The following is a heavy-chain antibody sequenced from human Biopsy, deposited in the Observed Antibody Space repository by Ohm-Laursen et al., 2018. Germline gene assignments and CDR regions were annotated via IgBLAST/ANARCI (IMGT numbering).Heavy chain of an antibody. V-gene: IGHV4-4*07. D-gene: IGHD6-19*01. Sequence: SQTLSLTCSVSGGLNSNYYWSWVRQSAGKGLEWIGSIDTSGDPNYNPSLKSRVSVSEDTSRRQFSLRLTSVTAADTAVYYCAKHGNGWTGDDALHIWGQGTMVTVSS. CDR2: IDTSGDP. CDR3: AKHGNGWTGDDALHI. CDR1: GGLNSNYY. J-gene: IGHJ3*02.